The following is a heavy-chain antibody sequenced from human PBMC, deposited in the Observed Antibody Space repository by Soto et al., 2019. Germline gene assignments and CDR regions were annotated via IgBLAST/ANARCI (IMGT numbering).Heavy chain of an antibody. CDR3: GTLGTYKWSNGSYVAFDI. CDR1: RGSLRSQQ. J-gene: IGHJ3*02. D-gene: IGHD1-26*01. Sequence: PHVTRPLPCSVSRGSLRSQQWRCIGQPPRKELEWIGYIYYSGSTNYNPSLKGRVTISLDTSKNQFSLNLNSVNAADKAVYYWGTLGTYKWSNGSYVAFDIWGQGTMVX. CDR2: IYYSGST. V-gene: IGHV4-59*11.